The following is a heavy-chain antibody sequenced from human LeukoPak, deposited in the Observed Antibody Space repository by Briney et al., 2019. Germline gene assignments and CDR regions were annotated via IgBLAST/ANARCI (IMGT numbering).Heavy chain of an antibody. J-gene: IGHJ6*02. CDR3: ARYDFWSAGYYYGMDV. D-gene: IGHD3-3*01. V-gene: IGHV3-66*01. Sequence: GGSQRLSCAASGFTVSSNYMSWARQAPGEGLEWVSVMYSGGSTYYADSVKGRFTISRDNSKNTLYLQMNSLRAEDTAVYYCARYDFWSAGYYYGMDVWGQGTTVTVSS. CDR1: GFTVSSNY. CDR2: MYSGGST.